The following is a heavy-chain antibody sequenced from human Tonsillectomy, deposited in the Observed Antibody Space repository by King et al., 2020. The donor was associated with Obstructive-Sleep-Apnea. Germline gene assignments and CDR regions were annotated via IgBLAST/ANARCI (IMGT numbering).Heavy chain of an antibody. J-gene: IGHJ5*02. CDR3: ASNRDWFDP. V-gene: IGHV3-48*04. D-gene: IGHD2/OR15-2a*01. CDR1: GFTFSSYS. CDR2: ISSSSSTI. Sequence: VKLVESGGGLVQPGGSLRLSCAASGFTFSSYSMNWVRQAPGKGLEWVSYISSSSSTIYYADSVKGRFTISRDNAKNSLYLQMNSLRAEDTAVYYCASNRDWFDPWGQGTLVTVSS.